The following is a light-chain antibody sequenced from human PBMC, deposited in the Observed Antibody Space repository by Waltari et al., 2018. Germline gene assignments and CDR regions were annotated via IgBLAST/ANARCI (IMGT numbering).Light chain of an antibody. V-gene: IGKV3-11*01. J-gene: IGKJ4*01. CDR1: ESVSNY. CDR2: DAS. Sequence: EIVLTQSPATLSLSPGERATLFCRASESVSNYLAWYQQIPGQAPRLLIYDASNRATGIPARFSGSGSGTDFTLTSSSLEAEDFAVYYCQQRSNRLLSFGGGTKVEIK. CDR3: QQRSNRLLS.